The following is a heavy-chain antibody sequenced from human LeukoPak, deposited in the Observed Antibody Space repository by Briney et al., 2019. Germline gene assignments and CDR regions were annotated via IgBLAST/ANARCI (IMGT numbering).Heavy chain of an antibody. CDR3: ARDYYYDSSGPFDC. D-gene: IGHD3-22*01. V-gene: IGHV3-64*01. CDR1: GFTFSSYA. CDR2: ISSNGGST. J-gene: IGHJ4*02. Sequence: GGSLRLSCAASGFTFSSYAMHWVRQAPGKGLEYVSAISSNGGSTYYANSVKGRFTISRDNSKNTLYLQMGSLRAEDMAVYYCARDYYYDSSGPFDCWGQGTLVTVSS.